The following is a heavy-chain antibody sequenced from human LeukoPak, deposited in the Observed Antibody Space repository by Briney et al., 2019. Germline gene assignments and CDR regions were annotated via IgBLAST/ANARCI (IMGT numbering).Heavy chain of an antibody. Sequence: ASVKVSCKASGYTFTGYYMHWVRQAPGQGLEWMGWINPNSGGTNYAQKFQGRVTMTRDTSISTAYMELSRLRSDDTAVYYCARGTGEGWLQFLFDYWGQGTLVTVSS. V-gene: IGHV1-2*02. J-gene: IGHJ4*02. CDR2: INPNSGGT. CDR3: ARGTGEGWLQFLFDY. CDR1: GYTFTGYY. D-gene: IGHD5-24*01.